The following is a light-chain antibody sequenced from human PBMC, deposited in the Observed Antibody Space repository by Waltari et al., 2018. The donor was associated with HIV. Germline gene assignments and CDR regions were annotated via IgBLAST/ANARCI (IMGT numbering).Light chain of an antibody. CDR3: CSYAGNYPVL. CDR1: SSEVGGYNY. J-gene: IGLJ3*02. Sequence: QSALTQPRSVSGSPGQSVTIPCTGTSSEVGGYNYVPWYQQNPGKAPKFIIYDVTKRPSGVPDRFSGSKSGNTASLTISGLQAEDEADYYCCSYAGNYPVLFGGGTKLTVL. CDR2: DVT. V-gene: IGLV2-11*01.